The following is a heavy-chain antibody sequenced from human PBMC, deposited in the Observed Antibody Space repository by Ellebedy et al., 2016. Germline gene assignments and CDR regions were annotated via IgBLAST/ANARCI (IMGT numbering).Heavy chain of an antibody. V-gene: IGHV1-46*01. CDR3: ARDANDAFDH. CDR1: GFIFTHYY. Sequence: ASVKVSCXSSGFIFTHYYMHSVRHAPGQGFECMGIIYPHGVTTTYAHKFQGRVTITSDTSTGTFYIELTSLTSEDTALYYCARDANDAFDHWGQGTLVTVSS. D-gene: IGHD1-1*01. J-gene: IGHJ4*02. CDR2: IYPHGVTT.